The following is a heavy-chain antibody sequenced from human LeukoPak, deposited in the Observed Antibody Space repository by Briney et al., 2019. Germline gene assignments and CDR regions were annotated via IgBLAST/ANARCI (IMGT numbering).Heavy chain of an antibody. D-gene: IGHD2-2*01. CDR3: ARTRYCSGTTCFSPELFDS. Sequence: SETLSLTCAVSGYSISSGYHWGWIRQSPGKGREGIGSIYHSGNTYYNPSLRRRVTISVDTSMNQFSLKLTSVTAADTAVYYCARTRYCSGTTCFSPELFDSWGQGTLVTVSS. V-gene: IGHV4-38-2*01. J-gene: IGHJ4*02. CDR1: GYSISSGYH. CDR2: IYHSGNT.